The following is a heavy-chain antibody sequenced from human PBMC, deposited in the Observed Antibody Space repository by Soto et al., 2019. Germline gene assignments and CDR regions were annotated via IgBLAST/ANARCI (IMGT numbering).Heavy chain of an antibody. V-gene: IGHV4-4*07. Sequence: SETLSLTCTVSGGSISGYFWSWIRQPAGKGLEWIGRIYTTGSTNFNPSLKSRVSMSVDTSKNQFSLKLSSVTAADTAVYYCARGLPGYSRSSGDVFDFWGQGNLVTVSS. CDR3: ARGLPGYSRSSGDVFDF. CDR1: GGSISGYF. D-gene: IGHD6-6*01. J-gene: IGHJ4*02. CDR2: IYTTGST.